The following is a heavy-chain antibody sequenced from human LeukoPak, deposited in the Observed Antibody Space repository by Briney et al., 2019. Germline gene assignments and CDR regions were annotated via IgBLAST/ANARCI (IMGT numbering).Heavy chain of an antibody. D-gene: IGHD3-9*01. CDR2: TSYSGST. CDR3: GRRTYYNTLSGYTYWYFDL. V-gene: IGHV4-59*01. Sequence: SETLSLTCTVSGGSISSYYWSWIRQPPGKRLEWIGYTSYSGSTDYNPSLKSRVTMSVDTSKNQFSLKLSSVTAADTAVYYCGRRTYYNTLSGYTYWYFDLWGRGTLVTVSS. J-gene: IGHJ2*01. CDR1: GGSISSYY.